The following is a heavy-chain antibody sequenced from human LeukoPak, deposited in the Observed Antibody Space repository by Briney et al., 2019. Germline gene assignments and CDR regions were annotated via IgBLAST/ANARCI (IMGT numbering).Heavy chain of an antibody. J-gene: IGHJ5*02. CDR1: GGSISSHY. V-gene: IGHV4-59*11. CDR2: INYSGST. Sequence: SETLSLTCTVSGGSISSHYWSWIRQPPGKGLEWIGYINYSGSTNYNPSLKSRVTISVDTSKNQFSLKLSSVTAADTAVYYCARGPWFGDGWFDPWGQGTLVTVSS. CDR3: ARGPWFGDGWFDP. D-gene: IGHD3-10*01.